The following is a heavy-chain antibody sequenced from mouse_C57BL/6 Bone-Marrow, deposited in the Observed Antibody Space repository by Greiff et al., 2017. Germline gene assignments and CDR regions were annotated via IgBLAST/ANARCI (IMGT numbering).Heavy chain of an antibody. Sequence: QVQLQQPGPGLVAPSQSLSITCTASGFSLTSYGVDWVRQPPGKGLEWLGVIWGGGSSNYNSALMSRLSISTDNSKGQVFLKMHSLQTDDTAMYYYATLRLRAYWGQGTLVTVSA. J-gene: IGHJ3*01. V-gene: IGHV2-9*01. CDR3: ATLRLRAY. D-gene: IGHD3-2*02. CDR2: IWGGGSS. CDR1: GFSLTSYG.